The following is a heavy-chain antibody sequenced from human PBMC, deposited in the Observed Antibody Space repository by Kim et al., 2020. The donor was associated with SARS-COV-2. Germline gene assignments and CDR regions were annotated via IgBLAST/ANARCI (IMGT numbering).Heavy chain of an antibody. V-gene: IGHV3-48*03. CDR2: ISSSGSTI. Sequence: GGSLRLSCAASGFTFSSYEMNWVRQAPGKGLEWVSYISSSGSTIYYADSVKGRFTISRDNAKNSLYLQMNSLRAEDTAVYYCARSRPLAFWPDYGDYLDYWGQGTLVTVSS. CDR3: ARSRPLAFWPDYGDYLDY. D-gene: IGHD4-17*01. CDR1: GFTFSSYE. J-gene: IGHJ4*02.